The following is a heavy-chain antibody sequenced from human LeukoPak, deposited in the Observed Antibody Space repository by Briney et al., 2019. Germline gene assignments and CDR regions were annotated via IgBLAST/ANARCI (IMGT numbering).Heavy chain of an antibody. V-gene: IGHV1-69*05. Sequence: SVKVSCKASGGTFSSYAISWVRQAPGQGLECMGRITPIFGTANYAQKFQGRVTITTDESTSTAYMELSSLRSEDTAVYYCARDIGYGGNTRVAYFDYWGQGTLVTVSS. CDR2: ITPIFGTA. J-gene: IGHJ4*02. D-gene: IGHD4-23*01. CDR1: GGTFSSYA. CDR3: ARDIGYGGNTRVAYFDY.